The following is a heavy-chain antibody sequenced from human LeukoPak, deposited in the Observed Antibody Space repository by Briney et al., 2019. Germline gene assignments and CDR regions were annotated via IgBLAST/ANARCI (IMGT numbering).Heavy chain of an antibody. V-gene: IGHV4-34*01. CDR3: ARGRSRVTIFGVALNWLDS. Sequence: ETLSLTCAVYGGSFSNYDWTWIRQPPGKGLEWIGEIHHSGRTNYNPPLKSRITISADTSKKQFSLRLSSVTAADTAVYYCARGRSRVTIFGVALNWLDSWGQGNLVTVSS. J-gene: IGHJ5*01. CDR1: GGSFSNYD. CDR2: IHHSGRT. D-gene: IGHD3-3*01.